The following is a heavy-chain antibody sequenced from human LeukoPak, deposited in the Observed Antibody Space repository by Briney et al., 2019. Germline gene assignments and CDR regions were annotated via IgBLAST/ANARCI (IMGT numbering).Heavy chain of an antibody. CDR1: GLSFTNAC. D-gene: IGHD5-18*01. J-gene: IGHJ4*02. V-gene: IGHV3-15*01. CDR2: IKTKTDGGTT. CDR3: TTGTWIQLWLADY. Sequence: MSGGSLRLSCVASGLSFTNACMSWVRQAPGKGLEWVGHIKTKTDGGTTDYAAPMKGRFTISRDDSKNTLYLQMNSLKTEDTAVYYCTTGTWIQLWLADYWGQGTLVTVSS.